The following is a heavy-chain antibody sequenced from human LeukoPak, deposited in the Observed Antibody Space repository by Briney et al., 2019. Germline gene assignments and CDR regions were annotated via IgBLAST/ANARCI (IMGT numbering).Heavy chain of an antibody. V-gene: IGHV5-10-1*01. D-gene: IGHD1-14*01. CDR3: ATSSGNNPFDY. Sequence: LGESLQISCKASAYSFSTFWISWVRQLPGKGLEWMGRITPSDSYTNYSPSFRGHVTISADKSITTAYLQWSSLRASDTAMYYCATSSGNNPFDYWGQGTLVTVSS. CDR1: AYSFSTFW. CDR2: ITPSDSYT. J-gene: IGHJ4*02.